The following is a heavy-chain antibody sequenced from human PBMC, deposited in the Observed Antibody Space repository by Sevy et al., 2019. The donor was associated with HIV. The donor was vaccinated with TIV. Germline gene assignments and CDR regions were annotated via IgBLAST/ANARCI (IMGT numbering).Heavy chain of an antibody. D-gene: IGHD6-13*01. Sequence: GGSLRLSCAASGFTFSNYNMHWVRQAPGKGLEWISSITSGTSYMDYADPVKGRFTISTNSAKNSLYLQMNSLRVEDTAVYYCARGVGSNWFFNYWGQGALVTVSS. V-gene: IGHV3-21*01. CDR3: ARGVGSNWFFNY. J-gene: IGHJ4*02. CDR2: ITSGTSYM. CDR1: GFTFSNYN.